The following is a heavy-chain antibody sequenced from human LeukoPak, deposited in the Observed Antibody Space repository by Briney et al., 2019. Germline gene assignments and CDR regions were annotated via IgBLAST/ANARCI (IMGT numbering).Heavy chain of an antibody. J-gene: IGHJ4*02. D-gene: IGHD5-12*01. V-gene: IGHV4-39*01. Sequence: HPSETLSLTCTVSGGSISCCSYYWGWIRQPPGKGLEWMGSIYYSGSTYYNPSLNSRVTISVYTSKNQVSLKLISVTSAHTSVCYCARSPNSGYTFDYWGQGTLVTVSS. CDR2: IYYSGST. CDR1: GGSISCCSYY. CDR3: ARSPNSGYTFDY.